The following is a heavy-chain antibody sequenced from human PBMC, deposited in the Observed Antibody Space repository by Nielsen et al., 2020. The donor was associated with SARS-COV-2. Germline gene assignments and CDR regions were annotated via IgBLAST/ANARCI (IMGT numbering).Heavy chain of an antibody. CDR3: ARDDNRPDFWSGYYTELDY. CDR1: GFTFSSYE. Sequence: GGSLRLSCAASGFTFSSYEMNWVRQAPGKGLEWVSYISSSGSTIYYADSVKGRFTISRDNAKNSLYLQMNSLRAEDTAVYYCARDDNRPDFWSGYYTELDYWGQGTLVTVSS. V-gene: IGHV3-48*03. D-gene: IGHD3-3*01. J-gene: IGHJ4*02. CDR2: ISSSGSTI.